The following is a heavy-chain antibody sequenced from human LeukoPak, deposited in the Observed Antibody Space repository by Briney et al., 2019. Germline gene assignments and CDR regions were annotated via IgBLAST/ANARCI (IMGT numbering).Heavy chain of an antibody. CDR2: IYQSGTT. CDR1: GGSISSSSYH. J-gene: IGHJ6*03. V-gene: IGHV4-39*01. CDR3: ARPHGSGSYYTPSGMDV. D-gene: IGHD3-10*01. Sequence: SDTLSLTRTVSGGSISSSSYHWGWIRQPPGKGLEWIGSIYQSGTTYYNPSLKSRVTMSVDTSKNQFSLKLSSMTAADTAVYYCARPHGSGSYYTPSGMDVWGKGITVTVSS.